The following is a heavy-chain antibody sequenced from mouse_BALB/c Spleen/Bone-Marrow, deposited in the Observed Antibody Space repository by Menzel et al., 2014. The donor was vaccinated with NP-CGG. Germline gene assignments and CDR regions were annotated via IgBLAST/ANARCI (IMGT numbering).Heavy chain of an antibody. V-gene: IGHV1-67*01. CDR1: GYAFTEYS. J-gene: IGHJ1*01. D-gene: IGHD1-1*01. CDR3: TRGGSSHWYFDV. CDR2: ISTYSGNT. Sequence: QVHVKQSGPELVRPGVSVKISCKGSGYAFTEYSIHWVKQSHAKGLEWIGVISTYSGNTNFNQIFKGKATMTVDKSSSTAYMELARLTSEDFAIYYCTRGGSSHWYFDVWGAGATVTVSS.